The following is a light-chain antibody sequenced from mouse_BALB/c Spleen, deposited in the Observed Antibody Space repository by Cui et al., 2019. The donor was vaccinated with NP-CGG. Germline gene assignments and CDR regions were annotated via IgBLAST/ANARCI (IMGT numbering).Light chain of an antibody. CDR2: GTN. V-gene: IGLV1*01. CDR1: TGAVTTSNY. Sequence: QEVVTQESALTTSPGETVTLTCRSSTGAVTTSNYANWVQEKPDHLFTGLIGGTNNRAPGVTARFSGSLIGDRAALTITGAQTEDEAIYFCALWYSNHWVFGGGTKLTVL. CDR3: ALWYSNHWV. J-gene: IGLJ1*01.